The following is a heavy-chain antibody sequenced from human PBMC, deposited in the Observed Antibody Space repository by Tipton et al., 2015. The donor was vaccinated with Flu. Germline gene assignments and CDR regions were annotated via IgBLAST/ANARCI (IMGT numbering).Heavy chain of an antibody. CDR3: ARDHPPSITVLGEITDYFGMAV. D-gene: IGHD3-3*01. V-gene: IGHV3-48*03. Sequence: VQLVQSGGGLVQPGGSLGLSCSASGFNLSSYEMNWVRQAPGKGLEWVSHISSSGSTINYADSVKGRFTISRDNAKNSLYLQMNSLRAEDTAVYYCARDHPPSITVLGEITDYFGMAVWGQGTTVTVSS. CDR1: GFNLSSYE. CDR2: ISSSGSTI. J-gene: IGHJ6*02.